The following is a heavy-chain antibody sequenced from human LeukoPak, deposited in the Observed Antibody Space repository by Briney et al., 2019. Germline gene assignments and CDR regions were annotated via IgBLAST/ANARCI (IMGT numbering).Heavy chain of an antibody. J-gene: IGHJ4*02. D-gene: IGHD6-19*01. CDR1: GDSISSSSYY. CDR3: ARATVAVPDY. Sequence: SETLSLTCTVSGDSISSSSYYWGWIRQPPGKGRQWIVSIYYSGNTYYNPSLKSRVTISLDTSKNQFSLKLSSVTAADTAVYYCARATVAVPDYWGQGTLVTVSS. CDR2: IYYSGNT. V-gene: IGHV4-39*01.